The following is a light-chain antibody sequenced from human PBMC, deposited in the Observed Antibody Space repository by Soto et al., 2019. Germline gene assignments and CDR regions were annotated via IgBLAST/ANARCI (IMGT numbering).Light chain of an antibody. CDR3: QQYNNWPLT. CDR1: QSVSSN. V-gene: IGKV3-15*01. CDR2: GAS. Sequence: EKVMTQSPATQSVSPGERATLSCRASQSVSSNLAWFQQKPGQAPRLLIYGASTTATGIPARFSGSGSGTEFILTISSLQSEDFAVYYCQQYNNWPLTFGGGTKVEIK. J-gene: IGKJ4*01.